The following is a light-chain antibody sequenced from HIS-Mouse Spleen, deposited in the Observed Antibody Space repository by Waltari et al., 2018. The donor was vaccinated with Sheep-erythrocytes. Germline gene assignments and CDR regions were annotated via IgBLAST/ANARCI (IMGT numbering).Light chain of an antibody. CDR2: KDS. CDR3: KSADSSGTYV. J-gene: IGLJ1*01. Sequence: SYELTQPPSVSVSPGQTARITCSGDALPKQYAYWYQQKPGQAPVLVIYKDSQRPSGIPERFSGSSSGKTVTLTISGVQAEDEADYYCKSADSSGTYVFGTGTKVTVL. CDR1: ALPKQY. V-gene: IGLV3-25*03.